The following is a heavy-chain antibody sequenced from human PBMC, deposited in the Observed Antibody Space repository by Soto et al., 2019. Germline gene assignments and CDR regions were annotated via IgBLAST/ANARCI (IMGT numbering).Heavy chain of an antibody. J-gene: IGHJ4*02. D-gene: IGHD1-26*01. CDR1: GFTFSSYA. CDR3: ARRGSGSYYDC. CDR2: ISGSGDST. Sequence: EVQLLESGGGLVQPGGSLRLSCAASGFTFSSYAMRWVRQAPGQGLEWVSAISGSGDSTYYADSVKGRFTISRDNSKNTLYLQMNSLRAEDTAIYYCARRGSGSYYDCWGQGTLVTVSS. V-gene: IGHV3-23*01.